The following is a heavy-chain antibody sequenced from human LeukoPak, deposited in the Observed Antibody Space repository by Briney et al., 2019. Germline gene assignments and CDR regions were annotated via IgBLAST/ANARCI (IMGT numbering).Heavy chain of an antibody. Sequence: GASVKVSCKASGFTFTSSAMQWVRQARGQRLEWIGWIVVGSGNTNYAQKFQERVTITRDMSTRTAYMELSSLRSEDTAVYYCAASTYYYDSSGYNIDYWGQGTLVTVSS. CDR3: AASTYYYDSSGYNIDY. V-gene: IGHV1-58*02. J-gene: IGHJ4*02. CDR1: GFTFTSSA. CDR2: IVVGSGNT. D-gene: IGHD3-22*01.